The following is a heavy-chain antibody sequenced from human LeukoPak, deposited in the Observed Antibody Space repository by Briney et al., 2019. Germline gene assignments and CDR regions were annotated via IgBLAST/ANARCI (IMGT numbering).Heavy chain of an antibody. D-gene: IGHD3-10*01. J-gene: IGHJ4*02. CDR3: ARFGITVVRGGKYYFDY. CDR2: IYYSGAT. V-gene: IGHV4-59*08. Sequence: SETLSLTCTVSGGSISNYYWSWIRQPPGKGLEWIGHIYYSGATKYHPSLKSRITISVDTSKNQFSLMLSSVTAADTAVYYCARFGITVVRGGKYYFDYWGQGTLVTVSS. CDR1: GGSISNYY.